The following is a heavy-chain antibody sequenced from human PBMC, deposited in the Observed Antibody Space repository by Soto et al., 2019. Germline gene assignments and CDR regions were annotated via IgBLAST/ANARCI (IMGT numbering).Heavy chain of an antibody. CDR3: AAGTMPGIAAAN. CDR1: GFTFTSSA. V-gene: IGHV1-58*01. J-gene: IGHJ4*02. D-gene: IGHD6-13*01. Sequence: ASVKVSCKASGFTFTSSAVQWVRQARGQRLEWIGWIVVGSGNTNYAQKFQERVTITRDMSTSTAYMELSSLRSEDTAVYYCAAGTMPGIAAANWGQGTLVTVSS. CDR2: IVVGSGNT.